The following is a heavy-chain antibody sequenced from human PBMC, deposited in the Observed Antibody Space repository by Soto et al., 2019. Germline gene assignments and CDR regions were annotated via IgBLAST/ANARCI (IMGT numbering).Heavy chain of an antibody. CDR2: VFSPGGT. V-gene: IGHV4-59*01. J-gene: IGHJ5*02. Sequence: SETLFLTFPVSGGSINSYHWGWIRQSPGKGLGWIGDVFSPGGTKYNPALKRRVTISVDTSKNQFSLKLSSVSAADTGLYYCARSYSGTFYGYDTWGQGILVTVSS. CDR3: ARSYSGTFYGYDT. D-gene: IGHD1-26*01. CDR1: GGSINSYH.